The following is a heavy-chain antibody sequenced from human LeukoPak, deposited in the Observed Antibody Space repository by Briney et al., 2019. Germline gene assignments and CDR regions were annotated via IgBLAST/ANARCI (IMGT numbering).Heavy chain of an antibody. CDR2: ISTSSSYI. V-gene: IGHV3-21*01. J-gene: IGHJ6*04. D-gene: IGHD3-10*02. CDR3: AELGITMIGGV. CDR1: GFTLSSYS. Sequence: SGGSLRLSCAASGFTLSSYSMNWVRQAPGKGLEWVSSISTSSSYIYSADSVKGRFTISRDNARNSLYLQMNSLRAEDTAVYYCAELGITMIGGVWGKGTTVTISS.